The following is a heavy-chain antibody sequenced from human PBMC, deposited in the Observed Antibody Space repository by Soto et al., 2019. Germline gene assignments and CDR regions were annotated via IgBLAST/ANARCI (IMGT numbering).Heavy chain of an antibody. CDR2: ISAYNGNT. CDR1: XYTFTSYG. Sequence: AXVKVSCKASXYTFTSYGISWVRQAPGQGLEWMGWISAYNGNTNYAQKLQGRVTMTTDTSTSTAYMELRSLRSDDTAVYYCARQKSRTIFGVVTLYGMDVWGQGTTVTVSS. J-gene: IGHJ6*02. D-gene: IGHD3-3*01. CDR3: ARQKSRTIFGVVTLYGMDV. V-gene: IGHV1-18*01.